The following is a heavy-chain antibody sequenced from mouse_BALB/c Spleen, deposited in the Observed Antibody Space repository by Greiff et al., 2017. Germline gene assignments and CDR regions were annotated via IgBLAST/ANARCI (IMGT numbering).Heavy chain of an antibody. D-gene: IGHD1-2*01. J-gene: IGHJ4*01. CDR1: GYAFTNYW. CDR3: TTAPMDY. CDR2: IYPGSGNT. Sequence: QVHVKQSGAELVRPGTSVKISCKASGYAFTNYWLGWVKQRPGHGLEWIGDIYPGSGNTYYNEKFKGKATLTADKSSSTAYMQLSSLTSEDSAVYFCTTAPMDYWGQGTSVTVSS. V-gene: IGHV1-63*01.